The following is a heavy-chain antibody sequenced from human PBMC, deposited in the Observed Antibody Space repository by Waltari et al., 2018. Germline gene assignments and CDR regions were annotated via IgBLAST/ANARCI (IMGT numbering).Heavy chain of an antibody. CDR3: VRGGTGMQRVESLDY. D-gene: IGHD3-9*01. CDR2: ISDTSTYI. V-gene: IGHV3-21*01. Sequence: EVQLVESGGGLVKPGGSLRLSFSASGFTFTNYSMNGVRQATGKGLGWVSSISDTSTYIYYAVSLRGRFTTSRDNAKNSLYLQLNSLRAEDTAVYYCVRGGTGMQRVESLDYWGQGILVTVSS. J-gene: IGHJ4*02. CDR1: GFTFTNYS.